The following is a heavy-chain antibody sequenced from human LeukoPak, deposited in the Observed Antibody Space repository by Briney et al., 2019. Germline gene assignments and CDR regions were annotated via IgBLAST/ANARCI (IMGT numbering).Heavy chain of an antibody. J-gene: IGHJ4*02. Sequence: SETLSLTCTVSGGSFSSSSYSWGWIRQPPGKVLEWIGSIYYSGSTYYNPSLKSRVTISVDTSENQFSLKLSSVTAADTAVYYCARRVGATTVDYWGQGTLVTVSS. V-gene: IGHV4-39*01. D-gene: IGHD1-26*01. CDR3: ARRVGATTVDY. CDR2: IYYSGST. CDR1: GGSFSSSSYS.